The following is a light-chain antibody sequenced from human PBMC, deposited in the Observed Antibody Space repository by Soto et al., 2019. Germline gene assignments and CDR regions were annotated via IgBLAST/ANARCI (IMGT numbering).Light chain of an antibody. J-gene: IGKJ5*01. Sequence: EIVMTQSPATLSVSPWDRATLSCMASQSLNSNLSWYQQKPGQAPRLLIIGASERVTTIPARFSGSGSGTDFTLTITRLEPEDFAVYYCQQYGSSPPITFGQGTRLEIK. CDR2: GAS. CDR1: QSLNSN. CDR3: QQYGSSPPIT. V-gene: IGKV3-20*01.